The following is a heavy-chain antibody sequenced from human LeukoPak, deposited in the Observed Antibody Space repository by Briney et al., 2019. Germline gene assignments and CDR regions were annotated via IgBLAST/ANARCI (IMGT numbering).Heavy chain of an antibody. J-gene: IGHJ4*02. Sequence: GGSLRLSCAASGFTFSDYYMSWIRQAPGKGLEWVSYISSSGSTINYADSVEGRFTISRDNAKNSLYLQMNSLRVEDTAVYYCARDFWSGSPDWGQGTLVTVSS. D-gene: IGHD3-3*01. CDR3: ARDFWSGSPD. CDR2: ISSSGSTI. CDR1: GFTFSDYY. V-gene: IGHV3-11*04.